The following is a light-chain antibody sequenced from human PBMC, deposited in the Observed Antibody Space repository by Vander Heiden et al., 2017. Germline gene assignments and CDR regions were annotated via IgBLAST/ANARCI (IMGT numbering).Light chain of an antibody. V-gene: IGKV1D-12*01. CDR2: AAS. CDR1: QNVGNW. J-gene: IGKJ2*01. CDR3: QQSYSLPYT. Sequence: DIQTTHSPSPVSASVGDRATITCRASQNVGNWLAWYQQKPGKAPRLLIYAASSLHSGVPSRFSGSGSGTDFTLTISSLQPEDFATYSCQQSYSLPYTFGQGTKLEIK.